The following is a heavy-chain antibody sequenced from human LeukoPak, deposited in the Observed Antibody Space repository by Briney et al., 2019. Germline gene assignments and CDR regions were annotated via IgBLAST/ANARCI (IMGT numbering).Heavy chain of an antibody. Sequence: ASVKVSCKASGYTFPSYFMHWVRQAPGQGLEWMGIINPTSGSTTYAQKFQGRVTMTTNTSISTAYMELSSLRSEDTAVYYCARGGRSTGGIAAADYHYYYYYGMDVWGQGTTVTVSS. D-gene: IGHD6-13*01. CDR2: INPTSGST. CDR1: GYTFPSYF. V-gene: IGHV1-46*01. CDR3: ARGGRSTGGIAAADYHYYYYYGMDV. J-gene: IGHJ6*02.